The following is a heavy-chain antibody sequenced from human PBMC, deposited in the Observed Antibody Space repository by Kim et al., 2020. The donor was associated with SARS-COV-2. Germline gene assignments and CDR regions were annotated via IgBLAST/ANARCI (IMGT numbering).Heavy chain of an antibody. Sequence: AQKFQGRVTITADESTSTAYMELSSLRSEDTAVYYCARDSKDDYDSPFDYWGQGTLVTVSS. D-gene: IGHD3-22*01. V-gene: IGHV1-69*01. CDR3: ARDSKDDYDSPFDY. J-gene: IGHJ4*02.